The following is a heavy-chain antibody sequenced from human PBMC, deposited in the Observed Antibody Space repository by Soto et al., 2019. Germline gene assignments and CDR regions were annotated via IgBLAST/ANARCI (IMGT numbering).Heavy chain of an antibody. V-gene: IGHV3-21*01. CDR1: GFTLTSYT. J-gene: IGHJ3*02. Sequence: CGTLRLSFAASGFTLTSYTMNWVRQAPVKVLEWVSSIRTTSTYIYYADSLKGRFTISRDNAKNSLYLQMNSLRAEETAVYYCARGDVPKGFDIWGQGTMVTVSS. CDR3: ARGDVPKGFDI. D-gene: IGHD2-2*01. CDR2: IRTTSTYI.